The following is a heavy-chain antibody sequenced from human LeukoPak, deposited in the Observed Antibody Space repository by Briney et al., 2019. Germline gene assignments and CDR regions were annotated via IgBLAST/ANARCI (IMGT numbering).Heavy chain of an antibody. CDR3: ARHSFYNYYDRNY. CDR2: INHSGST. D-gene: IGHD3-22*01. J-gene: IGHJ4*02. V-gene: IGHV4-34*01. CDR1: GGSFSGYY. Sequence: SETLSLTCAVYGGSFSGYYWSWIRRPPGKGLEWIGEINHSGSTNYNPSLKSRVTISVDTSKNQFSLKLSSVTAADTAVYYCARHSFYNYYDRNYWGQGTLVTVSS.